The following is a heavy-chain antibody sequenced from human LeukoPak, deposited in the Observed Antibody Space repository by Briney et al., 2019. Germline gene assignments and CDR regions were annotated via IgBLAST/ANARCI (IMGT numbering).Heavy chain of an antibody. Sequence: PGGSLRLSCAASGFTFSSYAMSWVRQAPGKGLEWVSAISGSGGSTYYADSVKGRFTISRDNSKNTLYLQMNSLRAEDTAVYYCARGEVRAVADQGFHYWGQGTLVTVSS. CDR1: GFTFSSYA. D-gene: IGHD6-19*01. CDR2: ISGSGGST. CDR3: ARGEVRAVADQGFHY. V-gene: IGHV3-23*01. J-gene: IGHJ4*02.